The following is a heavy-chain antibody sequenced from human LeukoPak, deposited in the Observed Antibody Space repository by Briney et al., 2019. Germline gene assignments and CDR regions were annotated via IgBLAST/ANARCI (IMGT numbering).Heavy chain of an antibody. J-gene: IGHJ4*02. CDR3: ARGGSIVVVTDY. CDR1: GGSISSSSYY. CDR2: IYYSGST. Sequence: PSETLSLTCTVSGGSISSSSYYWGWIRQPPGKGLEWIGSIYYSGSTYYNPSLKSRVTISVDTSKNQFSLKLSSVTAADTAVYYCARGGSIVVVTDYWGQGTLVTVSS. D-gene: IGHD2-21*02. V-gene: IGHV4-39*01.